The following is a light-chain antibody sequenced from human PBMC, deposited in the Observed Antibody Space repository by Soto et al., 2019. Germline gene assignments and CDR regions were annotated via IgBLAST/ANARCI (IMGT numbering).Light chain of an antibody. V-gene: IGLV2-14*01. Sequence: QSVLTQPASVSGSPGQSITISCTGTSSDVGGYNYVSWYQQYPGKAPKLLIYEVSNRPSGVSHRFSGSKSGNTASLTISGLQAEDEADYYCSSYTSGNDFVLIGGGTKVTVL. CDR1: SSDVGGYNY. J-gene: IGLJ2*01. CDR3: SSYTSGNDFVL. CDR2: EVS.